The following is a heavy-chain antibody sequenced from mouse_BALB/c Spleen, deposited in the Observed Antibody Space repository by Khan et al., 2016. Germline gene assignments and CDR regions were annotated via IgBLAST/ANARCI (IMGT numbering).Heavy chain of an antibody. CDR3: AKEGATGVNY. J-gene: IGHJ2*01. CDR1: GYSITSDYA. CDR2: ISYGGSS. Sequence: EVQLQESGPGLVKPSQSLSLTSTVTGYSITSDYAWNWIRQFPGNKLEWMGYISYGGSSSYNPTLKSLISITRDTAKNQFFLQLNSVTTEDTATYNCAKEGATGVNYWGQGTTLTVSS. D-gene: IGHD4-1*01. V-gene: IGHV3-2*02.